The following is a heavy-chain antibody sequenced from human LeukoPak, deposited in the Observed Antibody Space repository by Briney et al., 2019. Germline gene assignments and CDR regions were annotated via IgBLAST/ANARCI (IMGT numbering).Heavy chain of an antibody. CDR2: ITRNGDTT. Sequence: GGSLRLSCEASGVTIGDYGMSWVRQGRGKGLEWVSGITRNGDTTSYADSVNGRFTISRDNAKNCLYLQMNSLRAEDTAFYYCARGYNHGPIDMWGQGTLVTVSS. CDR1: GVTIGDYG. J-gene: IGHJ3*02. V-gene: IGHV3-20*04. D-gene: IGHD2-2*02. CDR3: ARGYNHGPIDM.